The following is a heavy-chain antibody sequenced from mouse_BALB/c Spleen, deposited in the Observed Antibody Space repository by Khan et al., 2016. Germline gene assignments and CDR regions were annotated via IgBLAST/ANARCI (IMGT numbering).Heavy chain of an antibody. Sequence: QVQLQQSGTELPRPGASVKLSCKATGYTFTDYYLHWVKQRTGQGLEWIGEIFPGSGSTYYNEKFKVKASLTADTSSSTAYMQLSSLTSEDSAVYSCARFYYGYFAMDYWGHGASVTVSS. V-gene: IGHV1-77*01. CDR1: GYTFTDYY. CDR3: ARFYYGYFAMDY. CDR2: IFPGSGST. D-gene: IGHD1-2*01. J-gene: IGHJ4*01.